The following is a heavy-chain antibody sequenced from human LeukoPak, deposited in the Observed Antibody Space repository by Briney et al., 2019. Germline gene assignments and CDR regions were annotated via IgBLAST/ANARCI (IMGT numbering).Heavy chain of an antibody. Sequence: PSETLSLTCTVSGGSISSYYWSWIRQPPGKGLEWIGYIYHSGSTYYNPSLKSRVTISVDRSKNQFSLKLSSVTAADTAVYYCAGTPVDTAMVAYNWFDPWGQGTLVTVSS. D-gene: IGHD5-18*01. V-gene: IGHV4-59*04. CDR1: GGSISSYY. CDR3: AGTPVDTAMVAYNWFDP. CDR2: IYHSGST. J-gene: IGHJ5*02.